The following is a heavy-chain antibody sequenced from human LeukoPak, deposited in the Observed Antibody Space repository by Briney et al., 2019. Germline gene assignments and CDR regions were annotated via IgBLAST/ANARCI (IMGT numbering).Heavy chain of an antibody. D-gene: IGHD4-17*01. Sequence: SGTLSLTCAVSGGSISSSNWWSWVRQPPGTGLEWIGEIYHSGSTNYNPSLKSRVTISVDKYKNQFSLKLSSVTAADTAVYYCARAGYGDYYGEYFQHWGQGTLVTVSS. J-gene: IGHJ1*01. CDR1: GGSISSSNW. V-gene: IGHV4-4*02. CDR3: ARAGYGDYYGEYFQH. CDR2: IYHSGST.